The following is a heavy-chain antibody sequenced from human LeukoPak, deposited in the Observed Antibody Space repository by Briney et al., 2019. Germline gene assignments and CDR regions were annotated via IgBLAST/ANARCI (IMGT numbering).Heavy chain of an antibody. J-gene: IGHJ4*02. Sequence: SGGSLRLSCAASGFTFSSYAMSWVRQAPGKGLEWVSAISGSGGSTYYADSVKGRFTISRDNSKNTLYLQMNSLRAEDTAVYYCAKGPWFGELLSYDWGQGTLVTVSS. CDR2: ISGSGGST. D-gene: IGHD3-10*01. CDR3: AKGPWFGELLSYD. CDR1: GFTFSSYA. V-gene: IGHV3-23*01.